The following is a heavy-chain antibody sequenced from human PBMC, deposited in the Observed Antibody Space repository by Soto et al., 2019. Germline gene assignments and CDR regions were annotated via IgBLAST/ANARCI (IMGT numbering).Heavy chain of an antibody. D-gene: IGHD2-2*01. V-gene: IGHV3-23*01. CDR3: ARDSADCASSSCYGFFGY. J-gene: IGHJ4*02. CDR1: GFTFSNYA. CDR2: ISGSGIST. Sequence: QAGGSLRLSCAASGFTFSNYAMTWVRQAPGKGLEWVSAISGSGISTFYADSVKGRFTISRDNSKNTLYLQMNSLRAADTAVYYCARDSADCASSSCYGFFGYWGQGTLVTVSS.